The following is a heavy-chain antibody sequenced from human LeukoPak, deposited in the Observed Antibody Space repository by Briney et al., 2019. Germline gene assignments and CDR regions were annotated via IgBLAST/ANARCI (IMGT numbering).Heavy chain of an antibody. D-gene: IGHD3-22*01. Sequence: GGSLRLSCAASGFTFSNYWMHWVRQAPGKGLVWVSLINSDGSSTNYADSVKGRFTISRDNAKNSLYLQMNSLRAEDTAVYYCARDYYDSSGYYLGYYYYGMDVWGQGTTVTVSS. CDR2: INSDGSST. CDR1: GFTFSNYW. J-gene: IGHJ6*02. V-gene: IGHV3-74*01. CDR3: ARDYYDSSGYYLGYYYYGMDV.